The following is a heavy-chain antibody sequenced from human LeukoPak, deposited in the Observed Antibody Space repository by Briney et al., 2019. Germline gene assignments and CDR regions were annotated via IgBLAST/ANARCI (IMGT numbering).Heavy chain of an antibody. J-gene: IGHJ2*01. CDR1: GGTFSSYA. CDR3: ARDGIRYYDSSGPAGFDL. D-gene: IGHD3-22*01. V-gene: IGHV1-69*05. Sequence: ASVKVSCKASGGTFSSYAISWVRQAPGQGLEWMGGIIPIFGTANYAQKFQGRVTITTDESTSTAYMELSSLRSEDTAVYYCARDGIRYYDSSGPAGFDLWGRGTLVTVSS. CDR2: IIPIFGTA.